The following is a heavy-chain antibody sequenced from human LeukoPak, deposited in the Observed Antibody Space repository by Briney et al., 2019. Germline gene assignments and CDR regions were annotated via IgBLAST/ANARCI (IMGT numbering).Heavy chain of an antibody. CDR2: ISYDGSNK. V-gene: IGHV3-30-3*01. Sequence: PGGSLRLSCAASGFTFSSYAMRWVRQAPGKGLEWVAVISYDGSNKYYADSVKGRFTISRDNSKNTLYLQMNSLRAEDTAVYYCARVRAYQYYYGSGSYLPYAFDIWGQGTIVTVSS. CDR1: GFTFSSYA. D-gene: IGHD3-10*01. CDR3: ARVRAYQYYYGSGSYLPYAFDI. J-gene: IGHJ3*02.